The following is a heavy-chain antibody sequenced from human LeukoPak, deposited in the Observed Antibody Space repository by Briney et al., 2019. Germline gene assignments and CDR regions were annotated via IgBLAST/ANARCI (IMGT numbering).Heavy chain of an antibody. CDR1: GYTFTGYY. CDR2: INPNSGGT. D-gene: IGHD1-7*01. J-gene: IGHJ6*03. Sequence: ASVKVSCKASGYTFTGYYMHWVRQAPGQGLEWMGWINPNSGGTNYAQKFQGRIIMTRDTSISTASMELNRLRSDDTAVYYCARDQTLPAGTTIKRRSGYMDVWGKGTTVTVSS. CDR3: ARDQTLPAGTTIKRRSGYMDV. V-gene: IGHV1-2*02.